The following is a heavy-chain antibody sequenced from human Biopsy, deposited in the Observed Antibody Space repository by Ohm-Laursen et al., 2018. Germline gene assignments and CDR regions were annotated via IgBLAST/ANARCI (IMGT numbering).Heavy chain of an antibody. Sequence: SDTLSLTCTVSGGSFTGHYWTWIRQPPGKGLEWIGHISHTGYTGYKFSLKSRVTISLDTSRKHFSLRLTSLAAADTAVYYCARGSNEYGGLYFPHWGQGTLVTVSS. CDR1: GGSFTGHY. V-gene: IGHV4-59*11. CDR2: ISHTGYT. D-gene: IGHD4-23*01. CDR3: ARGSNEYGGLYFPH. J-gene: IGHJ1*01.